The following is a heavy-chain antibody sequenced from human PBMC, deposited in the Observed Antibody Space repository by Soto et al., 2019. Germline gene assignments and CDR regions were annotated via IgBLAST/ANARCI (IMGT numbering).Heavy chain of an antibody. CDR1: GYRFTSFL. CDR2: IYPGDSDA. Sequence: XECLKIFRKGSGYRFTSFLDGWVRQMPGKGLEWMGIIYPGDSDAIYSPSFQGQVTISADESINTAYLQWSSLKASDTAMYFCARHGYSSSWYPDPWGQGTQVTVSS. J-gene: IGHJ5*02. V-gene: IGHV5-51*01. D-gene: IGHD6-13*01. CDR3: ARHGYSSSWYPDP.